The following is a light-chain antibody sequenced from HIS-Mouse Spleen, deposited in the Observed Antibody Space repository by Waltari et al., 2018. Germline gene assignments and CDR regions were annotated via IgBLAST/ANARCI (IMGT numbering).Light chain of an antibody. CDR2: EDS. CDR3: YSTDSSGNHRV. CDR1: ALPKKY. J-gene: IGLJ2*01. Sequence: SYELTQPLSVSVSPGQTARITCPGDALPKKYAYWYQQESGQAPWLVIYEDSKRPSGIPERFSGASSVTMATLTSSGAQVEDESDYYCYSTDSSGNHRVFGGGTKLTVL. V-gene: IGLV3-10*01.